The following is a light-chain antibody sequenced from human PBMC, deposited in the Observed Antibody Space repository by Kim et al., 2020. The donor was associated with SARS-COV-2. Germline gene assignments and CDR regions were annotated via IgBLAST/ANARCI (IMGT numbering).Light chain of an antibody. V-gene: IGLV3-1*01. CDR3: QAWDSSREV. J-gene: IGLJ2*01. CDR1: KLGDKY. CDR2: QDS. Sequence: SVYPGQTASITCSGDKLGDKYACWYQQKPGQSPVLVIYQDSKRPSGIPERFSGSNSGNTATLTISGTQAMDEADYYCQAWDSSREVFGGGTQLTVL.